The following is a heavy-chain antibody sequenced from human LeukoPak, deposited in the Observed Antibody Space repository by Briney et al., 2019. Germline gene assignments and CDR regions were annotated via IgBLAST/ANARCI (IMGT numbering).Heavy chain of an antibody. V-gene: IGHV1-18*01. CDR1: GYTFASYG. Sequence: ASVKVSCKASGYTFASYGISWVRQAPGQGLEWMGWISTYIGNTNYAQKFQGRVTLTTDSSTSTAYMELRSLISDDTAVYYCARDFLDLEMATIQIDYWGQGTLVTVSS. CDR3: ARDFLDLEMATIQIDY. CDR2: ISTYIGNT. D-gene: IGHD5-24*01. J-gene: IGHJ4*02.